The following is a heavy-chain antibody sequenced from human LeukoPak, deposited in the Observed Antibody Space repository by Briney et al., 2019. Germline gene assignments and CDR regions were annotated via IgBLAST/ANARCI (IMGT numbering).Heavy chain of an antibody. D-gene: IGHD3-10*01. CDR1: GYTFTGYY. CDR3: ARIVGIASRGYFDY. J-gene: IGHJ4*02. Sequence: GASVKVSCKASGYTFTGYYMHWVRQAPGQGLEWMGWINPHSGDTNYAQKIQGRVTMTTDTSTSTAYMDLRSLRSDDTAVYYCARIVGIASRGYFDYWGQGTLVTVSS. CDR2: INPHSGDT. V-gene: IGHV1-2*02.